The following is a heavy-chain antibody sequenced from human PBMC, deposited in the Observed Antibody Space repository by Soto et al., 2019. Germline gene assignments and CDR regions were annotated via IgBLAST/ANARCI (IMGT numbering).Heavy chain of an antibody. CDR2: IGTDSSDI. Sequence: EVQLEESGGGPVKPGGSLRLSCVASGFTLSSYAMDWVRQSPGEGLEWVSFIGTDSSDIQYAGSVKGRFTISRDNAKNSLYLQMTNLRAEDTAVYYCARPDCSGVGCHLIQHWGQGTLVTVSS. D-gene: IGHD2-15*01. V-gene: IGHV3-21*06. CDR1: GFTLSSYA. J-gene: IGHJ1*01. CDR3: ARPDCSGVGCHLIQH.